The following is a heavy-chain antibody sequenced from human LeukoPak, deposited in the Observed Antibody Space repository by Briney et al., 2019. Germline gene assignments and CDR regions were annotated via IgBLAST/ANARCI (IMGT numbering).Heavy chain of an antibody. CDR1: GFTFSSYA. Sequence: GGSLRLSCAASGFTFSSYAMSWVRQAPGKGLEWVSAISGSGGSTYYAYSVKGRFTISRDNSKNTLYLQMTSLRAEDTAVYYCAGPHITIFYYWGQGTLVTVSS. D-gene: IGHD3-3*01. CDR3: AGPHITIFYY. CDR2: ISGSGGST. J-gene: IGHJ4*02. V-gene: IGHV3-23*01.